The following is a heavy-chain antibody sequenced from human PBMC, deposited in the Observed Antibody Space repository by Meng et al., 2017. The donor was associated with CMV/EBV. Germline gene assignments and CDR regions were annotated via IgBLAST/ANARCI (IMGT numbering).Heavy chain of an antibody. V-gene: IGHV3-11*04. Sequence: SCKASGCTLSNYAISWIRQAPGKGLEWVSYSSSSGSAIYYADSVKGRFTISRSNAKNSLYLQKNSLRAKDTAVSYCARRDGGSNLGDYYYYGMDVWGQGTTVTVSS. CDR3: ARRDGGSNLGDYYYYGMDV. CDR2: SSSSGSAI. J-gene: IGHJ6*02. CDR1: GCTLSNYA. D-gene: IGHD4-11*01.